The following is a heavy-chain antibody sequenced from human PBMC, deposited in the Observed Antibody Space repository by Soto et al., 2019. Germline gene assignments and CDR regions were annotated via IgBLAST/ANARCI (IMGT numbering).Heavy chain of an antibody. Sequence: EVQLLESGGGLVQPGGSLRLSCAASGFTFSSYAMSWVRQAPGKGLEWVSAISGSGGSTYYADSVKGRFTISRENSQTTLDLQMNILRAEDTAVDYCAKCGGVGGSGSYYNRQQGGYYYYYYIDVWGKGTTVTLSS. J-gene: IGHJ6*03. D-gene: IGHD3-10*01. CDR1: GFTFSSYA. V-gene: IGHV3-23*01. CDR3: AKCGGVGGSGSYYNRQQGGYYYYYYIDV. CDR2: ISGSGGST.